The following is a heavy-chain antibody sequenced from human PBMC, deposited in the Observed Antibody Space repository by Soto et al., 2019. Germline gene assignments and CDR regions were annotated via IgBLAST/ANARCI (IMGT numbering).Heavy chain of an antibody. V-gene: IGHV1-69*01. CDR2: IIPIFGTA. D-gene: IGHD2-2*01. CDR3: ARDMQSRIRPYYYYYGMNV. Sequence: QVQLVQSGAEVKKPGSSVKVSCKASGGTFSSYAISWVRQAPGQGLEWMGGIIPIFGTANYAQKFQGRVTITADESTSTAYKELSRLRCEDTAVYYCARDMQSRIRPYYYYYGMNVWGQGTTVTVSS. J-gene: IGHJ6*02. CDR1: GGTFSSYA.